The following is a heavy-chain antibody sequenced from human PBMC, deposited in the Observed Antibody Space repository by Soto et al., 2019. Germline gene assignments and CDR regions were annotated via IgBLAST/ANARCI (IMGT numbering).Heavy chain of an antibody. V-gene: IGHV3-23*01. CDR1: GITISNYP. CDR3: VKDDGGSPSTPPL. D-gene: IGHD3-10*01. CDR2: ISGSGDRT. Sequence: EVQLLESGGGLVQPGGSLRLSCAASGITISNYPMSWVRQAPGKGLEWVSGISGSGDRTYYADSAKGRFTISKDISKNSLSLQVDSLAFDDTAVYFCVKDDGGSPSTPPLWGQGTLVTVSS. J-gene: IGHJ4*02.